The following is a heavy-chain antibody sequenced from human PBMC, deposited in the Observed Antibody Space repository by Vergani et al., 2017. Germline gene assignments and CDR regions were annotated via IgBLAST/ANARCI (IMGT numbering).Heavy chain of an antibody. J-gene: IGHJ4*02. Sequence: EVQLVESGGGLVQPGGSLRLSCAASGFTFSSYEMNWVRQAPGKGLEWVSYISSSGSTIYYADSVKGRFTISRDNAKNSLYLQMNSLRAEDTAVYYCARGDTAVGIWSGYNYYWGQGTLVTVSS. D-gene: IGHD3-3*01. CDR2: ISSSGSTI. CDR3: ARGDTAVGIWSGYNYY. V-gene: IGHV3-48*03. CDR1: GFTFSSYE.